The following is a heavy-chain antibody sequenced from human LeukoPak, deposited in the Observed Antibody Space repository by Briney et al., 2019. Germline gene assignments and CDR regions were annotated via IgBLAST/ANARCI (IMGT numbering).Heavy chain of an antibody. Sequence: ASVKVSCKASGYTFNGYYLHWVRQAPGQGLEWMGWISAYNGNTNYAQNLQGRVTMTTDTSTSTAYMELRSLRSDDTAVYYCARDDALLATGSFDYWGQGTLVTVSS. V-gene: IGHV1-18*04. CDR1: GYTFNGYY. J-gene: IGHJ4*02. D-gene: IGHD5-12*01. CDR2: ISAYNGNT. CDR3: ARDDALLATGSFDY.